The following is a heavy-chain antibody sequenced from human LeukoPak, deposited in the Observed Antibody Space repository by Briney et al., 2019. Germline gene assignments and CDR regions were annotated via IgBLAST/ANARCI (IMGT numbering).Heavy chain of an antibody. V-gene: IGHV3-23*01. Sequence: GGSLRLSCAASGFTFSTYTMYWVRHPPGKGLEWVSIIGSSGGGIHYADSVKGRFTISRDNSKNALYLQMNSLRVEDTAVYYCASYSGSHPWGQGTLVTVSS. CDR2: IGSSGGGI. D-gene: IGHD1-26*01. J-gene: IGHJ5*02. CDR1: GFTFSTYT. CDR3: ASYSGSHP.